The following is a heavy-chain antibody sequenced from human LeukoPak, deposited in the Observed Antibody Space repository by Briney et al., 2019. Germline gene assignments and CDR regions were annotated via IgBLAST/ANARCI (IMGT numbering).Heavy chain of an antibody. V-gene: IGHV4-59*01. Sequence: SETLSLTCSVSGGSINSYYWSWIRQPPGKGLEWIGYISYSGSTNYNPSLKSRVTISVDTSKNLFFLKLTSVTAADTALYYCARGNANWGQGTLVTVSS. CDR1: GGSINSYY. CDR2: ISYSGST. J-gene: IGHJ4*02. CDR3: ARGNAN.